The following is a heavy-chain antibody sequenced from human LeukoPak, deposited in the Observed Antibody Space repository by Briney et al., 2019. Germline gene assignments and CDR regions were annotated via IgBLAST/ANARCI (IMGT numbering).Heavy chain of an antibody. CDR1: GFTFSDSY. Sequence: NSGGSLRLSCAVSGFTFSDSYMTWIRQAPGKGPEWVSYISYSGRTIYYADSVKGRFTISRDNAKNSLYLQMNSLRPEDTAVYCCAGSYDSSGFSDYWGQGTLVTVSS. J-gene: IGHJ4*02. CDR3: AGSYDSSGFSDY. D-gene: IGHD3-22*01. V-gene: IGHV3-11*01. CDR2: ISYSGRTI.